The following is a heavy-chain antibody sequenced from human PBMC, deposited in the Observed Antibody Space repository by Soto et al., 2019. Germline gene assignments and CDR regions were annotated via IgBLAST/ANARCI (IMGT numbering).Heavy chain of an antibody. CDR2: IWFDGSNK. CDR3: ERAAYTSGYYYFDH. J-gene: IGHJ4*02. Sequence: PGGSLRLSCASSGFTFSSHAMHWVRQAPGKGLEWVANIWFDGSNKNYADSVKGRFTISRDNSKNTLFLQVNSLRAEDTAIYYCERAAYTSGYYYFDHWGQGTPVTVSS. V-gene: IGHV3-33*01. D-gene: IGHD6-19*01. CDR1: GFTFSSHA.